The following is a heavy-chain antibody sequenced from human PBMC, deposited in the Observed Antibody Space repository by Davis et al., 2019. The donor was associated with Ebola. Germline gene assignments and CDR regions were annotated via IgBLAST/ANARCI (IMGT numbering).Heavy chain of an antibody. Sequence: GESLKISCKGSGYSFTSYWISWVRQIPGKGLEWMGRIDPSDSYTNYSPSFQGHVTISADKSISTAYLQWSSLKASDTAMYYCARHEKWELLVVGGSFDYWGQGTLVTVSS. J-gene: IGHJ4*02. CDR1: GYSFTSYW. V-gene: IGHV5-10-1*01. D-gene: IGHD1-26*01. CDR3: ARHEKWELLVVGGSFDY. CDR2: IDPSDSYT.